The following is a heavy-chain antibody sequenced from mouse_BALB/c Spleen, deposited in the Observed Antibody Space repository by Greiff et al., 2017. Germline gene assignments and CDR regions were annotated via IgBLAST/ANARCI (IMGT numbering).Heavy chain of an antibody. Sequence: EVQLVESGAELVKPGASVKLSCTASGFNIKDTYMHWVKQRPEQGLEWIGRIDPANGNTKYDPKFQGKATITADTSSNTAYLQLSSLTSEDTAVYYCARLGRGAMDYWGQGTSVTVSS. CDR2: IDPANGNT. D-gene: IGHD4-1*01. J-gene: IGHJ4*01. V-gene: IGHV14-3*02. CDR3: ARLGRGAMDY. CDR1: GFNIKDTY.